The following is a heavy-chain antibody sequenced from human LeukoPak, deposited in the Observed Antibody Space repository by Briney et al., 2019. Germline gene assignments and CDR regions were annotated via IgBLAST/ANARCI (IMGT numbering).Heavy chain of an antibody. J-gene: IGHJ6*02. Sequence: GGSLRLSCAASGFTFSSYSMNWVRQAPGKGLEWVSSISSSSSYIYYADSVKGRFTISRDNAKNSLYLQMNSLRAEDTAVYYCARGKGRATIFYYYYGMDVWGQGTTVNVSS. CDR2: ISSSSSYI. CDR3: ARGKGRATIFYYYYGMDV. V-gene: IGHV3-21*01. CDR1: GFTFSSYS. D-gene: IGHD5-12*01.